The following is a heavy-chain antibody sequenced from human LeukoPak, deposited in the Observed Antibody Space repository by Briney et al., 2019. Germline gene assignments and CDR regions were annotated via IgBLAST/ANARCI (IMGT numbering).Heavy chain of an antibody. CDR3: ARDRGYGDYGVYYYYGMDV. D-gene: IGHD4-17*01. Sequence: GAPVKVSCKASGYTFNSYYMHWVRQAPGQGLEWMGIINPSGGSTSYAQKFQGRVTMTRDTSTSTVYMELSSLRSEDTAVYYCARDRGYGDYGVYYYYGMDVWGQGTTVTVSS. V-gene: IGHV1-46*02. J-gene: IGHJ6*02. CDR2: INPSGGST. CDR1: GYTFNSYY.